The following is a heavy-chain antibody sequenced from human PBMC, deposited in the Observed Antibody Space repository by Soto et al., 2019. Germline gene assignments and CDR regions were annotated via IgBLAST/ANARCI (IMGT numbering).Heavy chain of an antibody. D-gene: IGHD3-16*01. J-gene: IGHJ6*02. CDR3: ARERSYGMDV. Sequence: ASVKVSCKASGYTFTSYDINWVRQATGQGLEWMGWMNPNSGNTVYAQKFQGRVTMTRNTSVSTAYMELSSLRSEDTAVYHCARERSYGMDVWGQGTTVTVSS. CDR2: MNPNSGNT. CDR1: GYTFTSYD. V-gene: IGHV1-8*01.